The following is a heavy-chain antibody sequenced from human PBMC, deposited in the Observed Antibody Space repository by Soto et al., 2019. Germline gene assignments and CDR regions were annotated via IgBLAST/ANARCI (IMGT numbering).Heavy chain of an antibody. CDR1: GYTFTSYG. J-gene: IGHJ4*02. Sequence: QVQLVQSGAEVKKPGASVKVSCKASGYTFTSYGISWVRQAPGQGLEWMGWISAYNGNTNYAQKLQGRGTMTTDTSTSTAYMELRSLRSADTAVYYCARSGCSGGSCYSYYFDSWGQGTLVTVSS. CDR2: ISAYNGNT. D-gene: IGHD2-15*01. V-gene: IGHV1-18*01. CDR3: ARSGCSGGSCYSYYFDS.